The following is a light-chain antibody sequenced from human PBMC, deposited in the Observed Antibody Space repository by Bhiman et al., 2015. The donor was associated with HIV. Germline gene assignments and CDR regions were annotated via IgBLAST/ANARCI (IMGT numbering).Light chain of an antibody. CDR3: AAWDDSLSGWV. Sequence: QSVLTQPPSVSAAPGQQVTISCSGTTSNIGTNYVSWYQQMPPTAPKLLIYDNKKRPSDIPDRFSGSKSGTSATLAITGLQSGDEADYYCAAWDDSLSGWVFGGGTKLTVL. V-gene: IGLV1-51*01. CDR2: DNK. J-gene: IGLJ3*02. CDR1: TSNIGTNY.